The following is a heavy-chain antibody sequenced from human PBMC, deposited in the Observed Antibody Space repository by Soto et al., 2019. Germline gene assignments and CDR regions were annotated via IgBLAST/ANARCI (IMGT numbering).Heavy chain of an antibody. J-gene: IGHJ4*02. CDR1: GFTFSNYG. D-gene: IGHD5-18*01. CDR2: ISYDGSET. Sequence: GGSLRLSCAASGFTFSNYGMHWVRQAPGKGLEWVAVISYDGSETYYVDSVKGRFTISKDNAKNSLYLQMNSLRVEDTALYYCASLDTARVETAGYWGQGTLVTVSS. CDR3: ASLDTARVETAGY. V-gene: IGHV3-30*03.